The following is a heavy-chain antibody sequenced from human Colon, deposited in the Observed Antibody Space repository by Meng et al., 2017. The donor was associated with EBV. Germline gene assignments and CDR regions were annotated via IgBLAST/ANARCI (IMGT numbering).Heavy chain of an antibody. Sequence: VLLQESGAGLVKPSGPLSLTCAVSGTSSSTSNWWSWIRQSPGEGLEWIGAIYHNGQTNYNPSLKSRVSMSVDESKNEFSLNLKSVTAADTAVYYCARDGGVTHIPWGQGVLVTVSS. CDR3: ARDGGVTHIP. D-gene: IGHD2-8*02. CDR1: GTSSSTSNW. V-gene: IGHV4-4*02. CDR2: IYHNGQT. J-gene: IGHJ5*02.